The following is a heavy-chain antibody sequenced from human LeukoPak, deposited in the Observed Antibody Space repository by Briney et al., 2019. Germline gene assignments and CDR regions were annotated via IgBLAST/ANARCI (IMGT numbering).Heavy chain of an antibody. D-gene: IGHD3-22*01. CDR1: GSTFSSYS. V-gene: IGHV3-48*04. J-gene: IGHJ4*02. CDR3: ARDIYYDSSGYYGSVY. CDR2: ISSSSSTI. Sequence: GGSLRLSCAASGSTFSSYSMNWVRQAPGKGLEWVSYISSSSSTIYYADSVKGRFTISRDNAKNSLYLQMNSLRAEDTAVYYCARDIYYDSSGYYGSVYWGQGTLVTVSS.